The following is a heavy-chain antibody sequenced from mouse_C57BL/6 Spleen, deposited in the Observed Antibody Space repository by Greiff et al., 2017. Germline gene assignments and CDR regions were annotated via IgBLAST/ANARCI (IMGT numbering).Heavy chain of an antibody. D-gene: IGHD3-2*02. Sequence: VQLQQSGAELVKPGASVKMSCKASGYTFTSYWITWVKQRPGQGLEWIGDIYPGSGSTNYNEKFKSKATLTVDTSSSTAYMQLSSLTSEDSAVYYCARRTAQATDYFDYWGQGTTLTVSS. V-gene: IGHV1-55*01. CDR1: GYTFTSYW. CDR3: ARRTAQATDYFDY. CDR2: IYPGSGST. J-gene: IGHJ2*01.